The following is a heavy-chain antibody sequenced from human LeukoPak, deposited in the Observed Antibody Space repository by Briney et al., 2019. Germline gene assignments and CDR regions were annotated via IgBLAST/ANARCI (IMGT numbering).Heavy chain of an antibody. CDR2: IIPIFGTA. CDR1: GYTFSSYA. V-gene: IGHV1-69*13. J-gene: IGHJ5*02. Sequence: GASVKVSCKASGYTFSSYAISWVRQAPGQGLEWMGGIIPIFGTANYAQKFQGRVTITADESTSTAYMELSSLRSEDTAVYYCARTANDYGDYEGWNWFDPWGQGTLVTVSS. D-gene: IGHD4-17*01. CDR3: ARTANDYGDYEGWNWFDP.